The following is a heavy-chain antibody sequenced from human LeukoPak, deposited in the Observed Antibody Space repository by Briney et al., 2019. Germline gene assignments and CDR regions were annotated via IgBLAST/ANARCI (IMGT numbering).Heavy chain of an antibody. Sequence: QSGGSLRLSCAASGFTFSSYSMNWVRQAPGKGLEWVSYISSSSSTIYYADSVKGRFTISRDNAKNSLYLQMNSLRAEDTAVYYCARDPPGIAAAAYFDYWGQGTLVTVSS. V-gene: IGHV3-48*04. CDR3: ARDPPGIAAAAYFDY. J-gene: IGHJ4*02. CDR1: GFTFSSYS. D-gene: IGHD6-13*01. CDR2: ISSSSSTI.